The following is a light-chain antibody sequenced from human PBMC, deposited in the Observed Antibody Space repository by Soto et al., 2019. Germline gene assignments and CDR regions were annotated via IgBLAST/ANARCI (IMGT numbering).Light chain of an antibody. CDR2: DVS. CDR3: CSYAGSYTFV. J-gene: IGLJ1*01. V-gene: IGLV2-11*01. CDR1: SSDVGVYNY. Sequence: QSALTQPRSVSGSPGQSVTISCTGTSSDVGVYNYVSWYQQCPGKAPKIMIYDVSKRPSGVPDRFSGSKSDNTASLTISGLQAEDEADYYCCSYAGSYTFVFGIGTKVT.